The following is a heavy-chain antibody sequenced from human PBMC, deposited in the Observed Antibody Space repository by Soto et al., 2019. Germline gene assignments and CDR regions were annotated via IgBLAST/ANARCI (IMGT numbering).Heavy chain of an antibody. J-gene: IGHJ4*02. D-gene: IGHD3-22*01. CDR1: GFIFSGSA. CDR2: IRSRANSYAT. V-gene: IGHV3-73*01. Sequence: QPGGSLRLSCAASGFIFSGSALHWVRQASGKGLEWVGRIRSRANSYATSYAASVKGRFTISRDDSKNTAYLQMNSLKTEDTAVYYCTRPADGGSGYTFDQWGQGTLVTVSS. CDR3: TRPADGGSGYTFDQ.